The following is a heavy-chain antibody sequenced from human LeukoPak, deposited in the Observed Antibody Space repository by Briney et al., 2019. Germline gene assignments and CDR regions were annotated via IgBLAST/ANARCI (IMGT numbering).Heavy chain of an antibody. Sequence: ASVKVSCKASGYTFTSYYMHWVRQAPGQGLEWMGWINPNSGGTNYAQKFQGRVTMTRDTSISTAYMELSRLRSDDTAVYYCARDIGSPMTTVTTSVVWGQGTLVTVSS. CDR3: ARDIGSPMTTVTTSVV. J-gene: IGHJ4*02. V-gene: IGHV1-2*02. CDR2: INPNSGGT. CDR1: GYTFTSYY. D-gene: IGHD4-17*01.